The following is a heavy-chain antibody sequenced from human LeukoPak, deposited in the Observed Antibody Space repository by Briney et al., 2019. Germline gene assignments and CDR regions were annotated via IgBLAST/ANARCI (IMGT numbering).Heavy chain of an antibody. D-gene: IGHD1-7*01. Sequence: GESLKISCKGSGYRFTDYWIGWGRQMPGKGLEWMGIIYPGDSDTRYSPSFQGQVTISADKSINTAHLQWSSLKASDTAMYYCARGAAGTTPDYYYSGLDVWGQGTTVRVSS. CDR2: IYPGDSDT. V-gene: IGHV5-51*01. J-gene: IGHJ6*02. CDR3: ARGAAGTTPDYYYSGLDV. CDR1: GYRFTDYW.